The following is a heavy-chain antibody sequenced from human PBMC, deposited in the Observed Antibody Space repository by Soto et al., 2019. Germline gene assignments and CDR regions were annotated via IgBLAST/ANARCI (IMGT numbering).Heavy chain of an antibody. CDR2: IIPIFGTA. CDR1: GGTFSSYA. CDR3: ARKVIGAGNLVGAFDI. D-gene: IGHD1-26*01. Sequence: QVQLVQSGAEVKKPGSSVKVSCKASGGTFSSYAISWVRQAPGQGLEWMGGIIPIFGTANYAQKFQGRVTITADKSTSTAYMELSSLRSDDTAVYYCARKVIGAGNLVGAFDIWGQGTMVTVSS. J-gene: IGHJ3*02. V-gene: IGHV1-69*06.